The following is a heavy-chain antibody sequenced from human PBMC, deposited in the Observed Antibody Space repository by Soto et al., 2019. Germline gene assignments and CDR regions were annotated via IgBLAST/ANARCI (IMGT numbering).Heavy chain of an antibody. Sequence: SETLSLTCTVSGGSISSGDYYWSWIRQPPGKGLEWIGYIYYSGSTYYNPSLKSRVTISVDTSKNQFPLKLSSVTAADTAVYYCAGLGYCSGGSCYPYYYYGMDVWGQGTTVTAP. J-gene: IGHJ6*02. V-gene: IGHV4-30-4*01. CDR1: GGSISSGDYY. CDR3: AGLGYCSGGSCYPYYYYGMDV. D-gene: IGHD2-15*01. CDR2: IYYSGST.